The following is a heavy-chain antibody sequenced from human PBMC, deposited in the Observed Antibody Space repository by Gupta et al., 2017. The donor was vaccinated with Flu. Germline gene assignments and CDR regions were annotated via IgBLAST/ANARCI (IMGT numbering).Heavy chain of an antibody. Sequence: QAPEQGFEWMGRLKPSSGDTNYAQKFQGRVTMTRDTSTNTADMELRQLTSDDTAIYYCARDPPLVGRAELPYVWGQGTLITVSS. V-gene: IGHV1-2*06. J-gene: IGHJ4*02. CDR3: ARDPPLVGRAELPYV. D-gene: IGHD3-10*01. CDR2: LKPSSGDT.